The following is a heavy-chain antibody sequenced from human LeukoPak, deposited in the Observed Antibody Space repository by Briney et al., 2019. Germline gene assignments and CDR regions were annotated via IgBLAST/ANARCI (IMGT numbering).Heavy chain of an antibody. J-gene: IGHJ4*02. D-gene: IGHD2-2*02. CDR3: ARRIHYTSLDY. CDR1: GGSFGSYY. Sequence: SETLSLTCAVYGGSFGSYYWSWIRQPAGKGLEWIGRIYTSGSTNYNPSLKSRVTMSVDTSKNQFSLKLSSVTAADTAVYYCARRIHYTSLDYWGQGTLVTVSS. V-gene: IGHV4-59*10. CDR2: IYTSGST.